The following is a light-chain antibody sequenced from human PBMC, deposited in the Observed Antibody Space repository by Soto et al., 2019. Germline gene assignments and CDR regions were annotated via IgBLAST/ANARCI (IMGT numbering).Light chain of an antibody. Sequence: QSALTQPASVSGSPGQSITISCTGSNSDVGGYNYVSWYQQHPGKAPKLMIYEVFNRPSGVSSRFSGSKSGNTASLTISGLQAEDEADYYCSSFTSTSSLVFGGGIKLTVL. CDR3: SSFTSTSSLV. J-gene: IGLJ3*02. CDR1: NSDVGGYNY. V-gene: IGLV2-14*01. CDR2: EVF.